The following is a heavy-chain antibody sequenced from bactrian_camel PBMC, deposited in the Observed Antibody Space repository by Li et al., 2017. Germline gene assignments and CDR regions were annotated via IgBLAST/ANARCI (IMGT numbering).Heavy chain of an antibody. Sequence: GGSVQAGGSLRLSCVVSGYTTSRNCMGWFRRAPGKGLEWVSFINGGGSRTYYTDSVKGRFTSSRDNAKNTLYLQMNSLKAEDTAVYYCASTIGWTLSEYNYWGQGTQVTVS. D-gene: IGHD2*01. CDR2: INGGGSRT. CDR3: ASTIGWTLSEYNY. CDR1: GYTTSRNC. V-gene: IGHV3S37*01. J-gene: IGHJ4*01.